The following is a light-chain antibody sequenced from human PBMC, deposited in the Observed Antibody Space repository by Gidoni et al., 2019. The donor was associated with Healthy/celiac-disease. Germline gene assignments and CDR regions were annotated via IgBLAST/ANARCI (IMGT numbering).Light chain of an antibody. J-gene: IGKJ2*01. V-gene: IGKV3-20*01. CDR1: QLVSRSY. Sequence: EIVLTQSPGTLSWAPGDRATLSCRASQLVSRSYLAWHQQKPGPAPRLLIYGASSRATGIPDRFSGSGSGTYFTLTISILDPEDLALYYCQQYGSSRYTFGQGTKLEIK. CDR3: QQYGSSRYT. CDR2: GAS.